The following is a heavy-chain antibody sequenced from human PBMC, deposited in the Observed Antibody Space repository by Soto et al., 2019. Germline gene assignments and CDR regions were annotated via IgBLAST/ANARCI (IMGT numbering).Heavy chain of an antibody. Sequence: QVQLVQSGAEVKKPGSSVQVSCKASGGTFSSYAISWVRQAPGQGLEWMGGIIPIFGTADYAQKFQGRVTITADDSTSTAYNELSSLRSEHTAVYYCASHSGRPPEGRYYYGMDVWGQGTTVTVSS. D-gene: IGHD1-26*01. V-gene: IGHV1-69*12. CDR3: ASHSGRPPEGRYYYGMDV. J-gene: IGHJ6*02. CDR2: IIPIFGTA. CDR1: GGTFSSYA.